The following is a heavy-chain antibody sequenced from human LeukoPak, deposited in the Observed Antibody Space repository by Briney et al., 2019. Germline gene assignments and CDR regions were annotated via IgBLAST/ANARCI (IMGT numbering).Heavy chain of an antibody. J-gene: IGHJ6*02. CDR3: ARAAAAVSGMDV. D-gene: IGHD6-13*01. CDR2: IYYSGST. Sequence: SETLSLTCTVSGVSASSGSYYWSWIRQPPGKGLEWIGYIYYSGSTNYNPSLKSRVTISVDTSKNQFSLKLSSETAADTAVYYCARAAAAVSGMDVWGQGTTVTVSS. V-gene: IGHV4-61*01. CDR1: GVSASSGSYY.